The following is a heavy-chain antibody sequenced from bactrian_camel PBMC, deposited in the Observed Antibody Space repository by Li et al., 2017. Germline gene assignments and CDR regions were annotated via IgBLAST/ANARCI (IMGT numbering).Heavy chain of an antibody. CDR2: IRTDGGFI. D-gene: IGHD6*01. J-gene: IGHJ6*01. CDR1: GFAFSTYS. CDR3: VRGIFPVVDGGSWFGLGY. V-gene: IGHV3S1*01. Sequence: HVQLVESGGGSVEAGGSLRHSCAASGFAFSTYSMLWVRQAPGKGLERIAFIRTDGGFIYYADSVKGRFTVSRDNAKNTVFLQMNNLKPEDTAVYYCVRGIFPVVDGGSWFGLGYWGQGTQVTVS.